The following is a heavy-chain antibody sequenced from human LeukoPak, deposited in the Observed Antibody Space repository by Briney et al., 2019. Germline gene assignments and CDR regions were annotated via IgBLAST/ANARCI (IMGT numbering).Heavy chain of an antibody. CDR1: GFMFSTYW. CDR3: ARLPAYCSSTSCYYDY. J-gene: IGHJ4*02. V-gene: IGHV3-7*01. D-gene: IGHD2-2*01. Sequence: GGSLRLSCAASGFMFSTYWMSWVRQGPGKGLEWVANIKQDGSETYYVDSVKGRFTISRDNAKNSLYLQMNTLRAEDTAVYYCARLPAYCSSTSCYYDYWGQGTLVTVSS. CDR2: IKQDGSET.